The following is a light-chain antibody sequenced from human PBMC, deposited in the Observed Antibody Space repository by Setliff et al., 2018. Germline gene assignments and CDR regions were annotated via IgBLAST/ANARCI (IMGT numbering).Light chain of an antibody. CDR3: SSYTTTSTVV. CDR2: DVN. J-gene: IGLJ2*01. Sequence: QSVLTQPASVSGSPGQSITISCTGSSSDIGGYNYVSWYQQHPGKAPKLMIYDVNERPSGVSNRFYGSKSGNTASLAISGLQAEDEADYYCSSYTTTSTVVIGGGTKVTVL. CDR1: SSDIGGYNY. V-gene: IGLV2-14*01.